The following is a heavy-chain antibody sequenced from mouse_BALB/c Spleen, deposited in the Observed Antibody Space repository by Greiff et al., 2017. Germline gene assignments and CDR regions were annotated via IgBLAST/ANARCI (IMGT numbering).Heavy chain of an antibody. J-gene: IGHJ4*01. CDR2: INPGSGGT. CDR1: GYAFTNYL. Sequence: QVQLQQSGAELVRPGTSVKVSCKASGYAFTNYLIEWVKQRPGQGLEWIGVINPGSGGTNYNEKFKGKATLTADKSSSTAYMQLSSLTSDDSAVYFCARSRRRYAMDYWGQGTSVTVSS. CDR3: ARSRRRYAMDY. V-gene: IGHV1-54*01.